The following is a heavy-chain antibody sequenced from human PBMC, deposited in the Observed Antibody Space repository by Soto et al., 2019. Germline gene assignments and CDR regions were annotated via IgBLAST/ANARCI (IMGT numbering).Heavy chain of an antibody. V-gene: IGHV3-23*01. CDR2: ISGSGGST. Sequence: EVQLLESGGGLVQPGGSLRLSCAASGFTFSIYAMNWVRQAPGKGLEWVSVISGSGGSTYYADSVKGRFTISRDNSKNTLYLQMNSLRAEDTAVCYSARRTVGWYFDLWGRGTLVTVSS. J-gene: IGHJ2*01. CDR3: ARRTVGWYFDL. CDR1: GFTFSIYA. D-gene: IGHD4-17*01.